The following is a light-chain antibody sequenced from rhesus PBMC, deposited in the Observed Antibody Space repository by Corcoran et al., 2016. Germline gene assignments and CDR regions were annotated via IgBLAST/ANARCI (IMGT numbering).Light chain of an antibody. V-gene: IGKV3-10*01. CDR1: QSVSSY. Sequence: QVILTQSPATLSLSPGERATLSCRASQSVSSYLAWYPQKPGKAPRLLIYGVTSRATGISARFSGRGSGTDCTLTISSLEPEDVGGYHCYQHSSGYSFGQGTKVEIK. J-gene: IGKJ2*01. CDR2: GVT. CDR3: YQHSSGYS.